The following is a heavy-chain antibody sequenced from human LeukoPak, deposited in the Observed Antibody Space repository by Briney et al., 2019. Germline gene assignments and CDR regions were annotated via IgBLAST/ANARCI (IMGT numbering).Heavy chain of an antibody. Sequence: GASVKVSCKASGYTFTGYYMHWVRQAPGQGLEWMGWINPSSGGTNYAQKFQGRVTMTRDTSISTAYMELSRLRSDDTAVYYCARPPRRIAAAGTESRYFDYWGLGTLVTVSS. CDR1: GYTFTGYY. V-gene: IGHV1-2*02. CDR2: INPSSGGT. CDR3: ARPPRRIAAAGTESRYFDY. D-gene: IGHD6-13*01. J-gene: IGHJ4*02.